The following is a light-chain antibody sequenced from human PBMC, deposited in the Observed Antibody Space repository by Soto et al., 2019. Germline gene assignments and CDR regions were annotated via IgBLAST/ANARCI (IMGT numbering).Light chain of an antibody. CDR1: RSDIGSRNS. V-gene: IGLV2-14*03. J-gene: IGLJ2*01. CDR2: DVN. Sequence: QSALTQPASGSGSLGQSITISCTGTRSDIGSRNSVSWYQHHPGKAPKLMIYDVNIRPSGVSHRFSGSKSGNAASLTISGLQAEDEADYSCASYTAASTMVFGGGTKVTV. CDR3: ASYTAASTMV.